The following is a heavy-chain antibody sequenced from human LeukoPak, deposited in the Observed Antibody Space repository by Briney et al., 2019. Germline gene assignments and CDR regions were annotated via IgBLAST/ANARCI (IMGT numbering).Heavy chain of an antibody. CDR3: ARGFGPRSRIAAAGTPPRY. V-gene: IGHV4-34*01. CDR1: GGSFSGYY. D-gene: IGHD6-13*01. Sequence: PSETLSLTCAVYGGSFSGYYWSWIRQPPGKGLEWIGEINHSGSTNYNPSLKSRVTISVDTSKNQFSLKLSSVTAADTAVYYCARGFGPRSRIAAAGTPPRYWGQGTLVTVSS. CDR2: INHSGST. J-gene: IGHJ4*02.